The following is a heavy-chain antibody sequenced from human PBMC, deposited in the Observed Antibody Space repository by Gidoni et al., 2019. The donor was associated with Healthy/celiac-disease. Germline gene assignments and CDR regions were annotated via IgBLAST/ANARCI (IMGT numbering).Heavy chain of an antibody. J-gene: IGHJ3*02. V-gene: IGHV3-48*01. D-gene: IGHD5-12*01. Sequence: EVQLVESGGGLVQPGGSLRLSCAASGFTFSSYSMNWVRQAPGKGLEWVSYISSSSSTIYYADSVKGRFTISRDNAKNSLYLQMNSLRAEDTAVYYCARDLMHRDGYNWRPFDIWGQGTMVTVSS. CDR2: ISSSSSTI. CDR3: ARDLMHRDGYNWRPFDI. CDR1: GFTFSSYS.